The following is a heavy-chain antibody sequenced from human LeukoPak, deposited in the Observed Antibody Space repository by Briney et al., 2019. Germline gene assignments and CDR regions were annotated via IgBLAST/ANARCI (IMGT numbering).Heavy chain of an antibody. CDR1: GFTFSSYA. J-gene: IGHJ3*02. CDR3: AIVGAADAFDI. CDR2: ISYDGSNK. D-gene: IGHD1-26*01. V-gene: IGHV3-30*04. Sequence: GRSLRLSCAASGFTFSSYAMYWVRQAPGKGLEWVALISYDGSNKYYADSVKGRFTISRDNSKNTLYLQMNSLRAEDTAVYYCAIVGAADAFDIWGQGTMVTVSS.